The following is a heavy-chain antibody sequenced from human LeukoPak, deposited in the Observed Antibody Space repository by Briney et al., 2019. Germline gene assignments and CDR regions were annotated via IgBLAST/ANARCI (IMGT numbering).Heavy chain of an antibody. Sequence: GGSLRLSGAASGFTFSSYSMNWVRQAPGKGLEWVSSISSSSSYIYYADSVKGRFTISRDNAKNSLYLQMNSLRAEDTAVYYCARELTTTWGAFDIWGQGTMVTVSS. CDR2: ISSSSSYI. J-gene: IGHJ3*02. D-gene: IGHD3-22*01. V-gene: IGHV3-21*01. CDR3: ARELTTTWGAFDI. CDR1: GFTFSSYS.